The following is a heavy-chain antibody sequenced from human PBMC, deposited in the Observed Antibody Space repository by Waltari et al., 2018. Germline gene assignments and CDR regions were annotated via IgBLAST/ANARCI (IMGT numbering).Heavy chain of an antibody. CDR1: GGSISSHY. D-gene: IGHD3-16*01. Sequence: QVQLQESGPGLVKPLETLSLTCTVSGGSISSHYWNWIRQPPGKGLEWIGYIYYSGSTNYNPSLKSRVTISVDTSKNQFSLKLSSVTAADTAVYYCARGYVQGFDLWGRGTLVTVSS. CDR3: ARGYVQGFDL. J-gene: IGHJ2*01. V-gene: IGHV4-59*11. CDR2: IYYSGST.